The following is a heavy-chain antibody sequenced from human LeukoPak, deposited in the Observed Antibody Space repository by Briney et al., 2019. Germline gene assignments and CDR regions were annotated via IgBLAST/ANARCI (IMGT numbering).Heavy chain of an antibody. V-gene: IGHV1-69*13. D-gene: IGHD3-10*01. Sequence: VASVKVSCKASGGTFSSYAISWVRQAPGQGLEWMGGIIPIFGTANYAQKFQGRVTITADESTSTAYMELSSLRSEDTAVYYCAGRSGSYYNAPLDYWGQGTLVTVSS. J-gene: IGHJ4*02. CDR2: IIPIFGTA. CDR1: GGTFSSYA. CDR3: AGRSGSYYNAPLDY.